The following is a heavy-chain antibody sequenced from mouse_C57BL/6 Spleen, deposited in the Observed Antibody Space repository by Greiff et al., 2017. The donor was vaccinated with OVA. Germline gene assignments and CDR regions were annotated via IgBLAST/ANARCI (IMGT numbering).Heavy chain of an antibody. Sequence: EVMLVESGGDLVKPGGSLKLSCAASGFTFSSYGMSWVRQTPDKRLEWVATISSGGSYTYYPDSVKGRFTISRDNAKNTLYLQMSSLKSEDTAMYYCAIITTVVAYYAMDYWGQGTSVTVSS. J-gene: IGHJ4*01. CDR1: GFTFSSYG. D-gene: IGHD1-1*01. CDR3: AIITTVVAYYAMDY. V-gene: IGHV5-6*01. CDR2: ISSGGSYT.